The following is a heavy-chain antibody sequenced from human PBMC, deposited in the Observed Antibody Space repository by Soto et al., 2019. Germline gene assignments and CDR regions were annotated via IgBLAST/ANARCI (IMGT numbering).Heavy chain of an antibody. CDR2: ISGSGGST. CDR3: AKNNLFGSGTKDY. CDR1: GFTFTNYP. Sequence: EVQLLESGGGLVQVGESLILSCPASGFTFTNYPMSWVRQAPVKGLEWVSSISGSGGSTYYAYAVRGRFIISRDNSKNTLYLKLNSLRTEDTALYYCAKNNLFGSGTKDYWGQGTLVTVSS. D-gene: IGHD3-10*01. J-gene: IGHJ4*02. V-gene: IGHV3-23*01.